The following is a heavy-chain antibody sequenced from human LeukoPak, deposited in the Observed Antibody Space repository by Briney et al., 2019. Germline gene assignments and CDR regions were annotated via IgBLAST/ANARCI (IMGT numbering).Heavy chain of an antibody. D-gene: IGHD1-26*01. Sequence: SVKVSCKASGGTFSRYAISWVRQAPGQGLEWMGSYIPMFGTVEYAQNFQNTVTITADESTSTFSMEVSSLRPEDTAVYFCAGASSKWELSFWGQGTLVTVSS. CDR3: AGASSKWELSF. CDR2: YIPMFGTV. J-gene: IGHJ4*02. CDR1: GGTFSRYA. V-gene: IGHV1-69*13.